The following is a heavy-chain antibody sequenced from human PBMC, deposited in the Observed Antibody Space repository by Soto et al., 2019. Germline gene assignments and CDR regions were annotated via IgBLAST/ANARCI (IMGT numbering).Heavy chain of an antibody. CDR2: IYYSGST. V-gene: IGHV4-59*01. CDR1: GGSISSYY. CDR3: ARDPGELLQGYYYYGMDV. J-gene: IGHJ6*02. Sequence: SETLSLTCTVSGGSISSYYWSWIRQPPGKGLEWIGYIYYSGSTNYNPSLKSRVTISVDTSKNQFSLKLSSVTAADTAVYYCARDPGELLQGYYYYGMDVWGQGTTVT. D-gene: IGHD3-10*01.